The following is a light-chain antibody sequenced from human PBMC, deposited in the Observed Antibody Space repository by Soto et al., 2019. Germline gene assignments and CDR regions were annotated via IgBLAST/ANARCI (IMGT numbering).Light chain of an antibody. CDR2: SAS. V-gene: IGKV1-39*01. J-gene: IGKJ3*01. Sequence: DIQMTQSPSSLSASVGDRVTITCRANQSIRSYLNWFQQKPRNAPKLLIYSASNLQSGVPLRFSGSGSGTDFTLTISSLQPEDFATYYCQQTYSTPGFTFGPGTKVDIK. CDR1: QSIRSY. CDR3: QQTYSTPGFT.